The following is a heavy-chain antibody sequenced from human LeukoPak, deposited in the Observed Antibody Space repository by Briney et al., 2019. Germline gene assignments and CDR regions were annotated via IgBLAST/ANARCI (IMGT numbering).Heavy chain of an antibody. D-gene: IGHD4-11*01. CDR3: AKEDQNYSNYVGFLAFGY. J-gene: IGHJ4*02. CDR2: ISYDGSNK. CDR1: GFTFSSYA. V-gene: IGHV3-30-3*01. Sequence: GGSLRLSCAASGFTFSSYAMHWVRQAPGKGLEWVAVISYDGSNKYYADSVKGRFTISRDNSKNTLYLQMNSLRAEDTAVYYCAKEDQNYSNYVGFLAFGYWGQGTLVTVSS.